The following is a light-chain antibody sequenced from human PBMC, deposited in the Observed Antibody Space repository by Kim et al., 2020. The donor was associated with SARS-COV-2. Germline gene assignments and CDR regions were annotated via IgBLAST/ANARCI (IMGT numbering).Light chain of an antibody. CDR2: GRN. J-gene: IGLJ2*01. V-gene: IGLV3-19*01. Sequence: ALGQTVRITCQGDSLRSYYASWYQQKPGQTPVLVIYGRNRPPSVPACCFCCSSSRTASLSITGAEPEDEDDVYCYTRENSSTNNFVFGGGTKLTVL. CDR3: YTRENSSTNNFV. CDR1: SLRSYY.